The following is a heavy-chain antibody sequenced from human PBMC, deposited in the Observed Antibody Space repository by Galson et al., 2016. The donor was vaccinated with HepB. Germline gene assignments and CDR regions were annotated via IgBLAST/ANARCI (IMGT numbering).Heavy chain of an antibody. CDR2: ISFDVNNK. V-gene: IGHV3-30-3*01. J-gene: IGHJ4*02. Sequence: SLRLSCAASGLNFNNYVMHWVRQAPGKGLEWVALISFDVNNKYYADSVKGRFTISRDNSNNTLHLQLDSLRAEDTAVYYCVRDSWGKYYDTNGRLYWGRGTLVTVSS. CDR3: VRDSWGKYYDTNGRLY. CDR1: GLNFNNYV. D-gene: IGHD2-8*01.